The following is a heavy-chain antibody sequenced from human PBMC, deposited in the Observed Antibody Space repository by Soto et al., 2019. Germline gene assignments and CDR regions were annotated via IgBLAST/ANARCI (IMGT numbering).Heavy chain of an antibody. CDR2: ISGSGGST. CDR3: AKHPYISQCLVLAYFQH. CDR1: GFTFSSYA. Sequence: LRLSCAASGFTFSSYAMSWVRQAPGKGLEWVSAISGSGGSTYYADSVKGRFTISRDNSKNTLYLQMNSLRAEDTAVYYCAKHPYISQCLVLAYFQHWAQGTLVTVSS. V-gene: IGHV3-23*01. D-gene: IGHD6-19*01. J-gene: IGHJ1*01.